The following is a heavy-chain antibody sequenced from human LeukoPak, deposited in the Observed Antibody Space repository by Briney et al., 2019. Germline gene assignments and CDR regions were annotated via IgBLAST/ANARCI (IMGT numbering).Heavy chain of an antibody. CDR2: INPSGGST. J-gene: IGHJ4*02. CDR3: ARDQRVGYSYGYMRY. D-gene: IGHD5-18*01. V-gene: IGHV1-46*01. Sequence: ASVKVSCKASGYTFTSYYMHWVRQAPGQGLEWMGIINPSGGSTSYAQKFRGRVTMTRDTSTSTVYMELSSLRSEDTAVYYCARDQRVGYSYGYMRYWGQGTLVTVSS. CDR1: GYTFTSYY.